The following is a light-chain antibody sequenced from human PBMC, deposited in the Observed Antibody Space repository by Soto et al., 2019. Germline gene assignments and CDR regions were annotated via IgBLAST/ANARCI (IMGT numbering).Light chain of an antibody. J-gene: IGKJ2*01. CDR2: GAS. CDR1: QSVSSSY. CDR3: QHYGSSPGT. V-gene: IGKV3-20*01. Sequence: ENVLTQSPGTLSLSPGERATLSCRASQSVSSSYLAWYQQKPGQAPRLLIYGASSRATGIPDRFSGSGSGTDFTLTISRLEPEDFAVYYCQHYGSSPGTFGQATKLEIK.